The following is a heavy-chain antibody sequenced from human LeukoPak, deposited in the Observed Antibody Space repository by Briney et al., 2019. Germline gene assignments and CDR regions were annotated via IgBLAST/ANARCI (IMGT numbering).Heavy chain of an antibody. CDR3: KGYCSGGSCFGSEFDP. Sequence: SETLSLTCAVYGGSFSGYYWSWIRQPPGKGLEWIGEINHSGSTNYNPSLKSRVTISVDTSKHQFSLKLSSVTAADTAVYYCKGYCSGGSCFGSEFDPWGQGTLVTVSS. J-gene: IGHJ5*02. CDR2: INHSGST. D-gene: IGHD2-15*01. CDR1: GGSFSGYY. V-gene: IGHV4-34*01.